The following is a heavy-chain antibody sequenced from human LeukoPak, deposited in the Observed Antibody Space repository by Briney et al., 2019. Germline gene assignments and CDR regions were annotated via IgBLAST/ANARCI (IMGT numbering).Heavy chain of an antibody. CDR3: ARGRLNYSSSWYYFDY. D-gene: IGHD6-13*01. J-gene: IGHJ4*02. Sequence: SETLSLTCTVSGGSISSYYWSWIRQPPGKGLEWIGYIYYSGSTNYNPSLKSRVTISVDTSKNQFSLKLSSVTAADTAVYYCARGRLNYSSSWYYFDYWGQGTLVTVSS. CDR2: IYYSGST. V-gene: IGHV4-59*08. CDR1: GGSISSYY.